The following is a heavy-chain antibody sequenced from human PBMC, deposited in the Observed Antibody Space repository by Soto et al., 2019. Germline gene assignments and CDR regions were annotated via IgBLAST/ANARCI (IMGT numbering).Heavy chain of an antibody. D-gene: IGHD2-15*01. J-gene: IGHJ6*02. CDR1: GYSFTSYW. V-gene: IGHV5-10-1*01. CDR2: IDPSDSYT. CDR3: AKARGSSSRGYYYYAMDV. Sequence: GESLKICCKGSGYSFTSYWISWVRQMPGKGLEWMGRIDPSDSYTNYSPSFQGHVTISADKSISTAYLQMNSLRAEDTAVYYCAKARGSSSRGYYYYAMDVWGQGTTVTVSS.